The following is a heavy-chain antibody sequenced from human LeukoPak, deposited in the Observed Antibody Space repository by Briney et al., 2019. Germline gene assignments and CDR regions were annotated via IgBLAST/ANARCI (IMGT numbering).Heavy chain of an antibody. CDR2: ISGSGGST. CDR1: GFTFSGYA. J-gene: IGHJ3*02. CDR3: AKAREWGSYYQDAFDI. Sequence: PGGSLRLSCAASGFTFSGYAMSWARQAPGKGLEWVSSISGSGGSTYYADSVKGRFTISRDNSKNTLYLQMNSLRAEDTAVYYCAKAREWGSYYQDAFDIWGQGTMVTVSS. D-gene: IGHD1-26*01. V-gene: IGHV3-23*01.